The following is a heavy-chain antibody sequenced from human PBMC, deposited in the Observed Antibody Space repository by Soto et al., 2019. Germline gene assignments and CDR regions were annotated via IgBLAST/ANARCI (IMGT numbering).Heavy chain of an antibody. CDR2: IIPILGTP. V-gene: IGHV1-69*10. CDR3: ARERSRYDRSGYYRPDY. J-gene: IGHJ4*02. Sequence: ASVKVSCKASGDTFSSYAISWVRQAPGQGLEWMGGIIPILGTPNYAQKFQGRVTITADKSTSTAYMELSSLRSEDTAVYYCARERSRYDRSGYYRPDYWGKGNMVTVSS. D-gene: IGHD3-22*01. CDR1: GDTFSSYA.